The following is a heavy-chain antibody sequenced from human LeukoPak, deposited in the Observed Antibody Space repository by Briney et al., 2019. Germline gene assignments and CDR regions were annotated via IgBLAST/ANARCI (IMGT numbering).Heavy chain of an antibody. CDR2: ISNGGYPT. Sequence: GGTLRLSCVASGYTFSHYWMSWVRQTPGKGLEWVASISNGGYPTYYVDSVRGRFTISRDDARNSLFLQMNGLRADDTAVYYCTRENYVPDSWGQGTLVTVSS. J-gene: IGHJ4*02. CDR3: TRENYVPDS. CDR1: GYTFSHYW. D-gene: IGHD3-10*02. V-gene: IGHV3-7*03.